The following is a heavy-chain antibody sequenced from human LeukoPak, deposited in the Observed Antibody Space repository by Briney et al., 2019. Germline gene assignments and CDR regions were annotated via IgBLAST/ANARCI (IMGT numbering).Heavy chain of an antibody. CDR2: INPSGGST. CDR3: ARGGVRLVLIPLDEYYFDY. Sequence: ASVKVSCKASGYTFTSYYMHWVRQAPGQGLEWMGIINPSGGSTSYAQKFQGRVTMTRDTSTSTVYMELSSLRSEDTAVYYCARGGVRLVLIPLDEYYFDYWGQGTLVTVSS. J-gene: IGHJ4*02. D-gene: IGHD3-16*01. CDR1: GYTFTSYY. V-gene: IGHV1-46*01.